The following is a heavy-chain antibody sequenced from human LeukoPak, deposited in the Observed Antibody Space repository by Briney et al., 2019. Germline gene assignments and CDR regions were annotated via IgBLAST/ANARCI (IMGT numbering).Heavy chain of an antibody. D-gene: IGHD6-19*01. CDR1: SGSISSTTYF. V-gene: IGHV4-39*07. J-gene: IGHJ4*02. CDR3: ARNIAVAVGIFDY. CDR2: IYYTGST. Sequence: SETLSLTCTASSGSISSTTYFWVWIRQPPGKGLEWIGSIYYTGSTYYNPSLKSRVTISLDTSKNQFSLKLNSVTAADTAMYYCARNIAVAVGIFDYWGQGTLVTVSS.